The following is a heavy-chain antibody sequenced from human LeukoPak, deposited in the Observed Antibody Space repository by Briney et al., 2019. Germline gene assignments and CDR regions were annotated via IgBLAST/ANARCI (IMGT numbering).Heavy chain of an antibody. Sequence: GGSLRLSCAASGFTFSSYAMHWVRQAPGKGLEWVSAIYSGGSTYYADSVKGRFTISRDNSKNTLYLQMNSLRAEDTAVYYCARPAGWRTDAFDIWGQGTMVTVSS. D-gene: IGHD6-19*01. J-gene: IGHJ3*02. V-gene: IGHV3-66*04. CDR2: IYSGGST. CDR1: GFTFSSYA. CDR3: ARPAGWRTDAFDI.